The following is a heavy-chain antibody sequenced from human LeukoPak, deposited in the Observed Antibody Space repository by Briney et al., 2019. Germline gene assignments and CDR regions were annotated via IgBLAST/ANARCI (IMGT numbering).Heavy chain of an antibody. D-gene: IGHD5-24*01. J-gene: IGHJ3*02. V-gene: IGHV3-23*01. CDR2: FRGSGGTT. Sequence: GGSLRLSCAASGFAFSSYAMTWVRQAPGKGLQWVSSFRGSGGTTHYADSVKGRFTMSSDNSNNTLYLQMNSLRAEDTAVYYCARVRGGYNYAAFDIWGQGTMVTVSS. CDR3: ARVRGGYNYAAFDI. CDR1: GFAFSSYA.